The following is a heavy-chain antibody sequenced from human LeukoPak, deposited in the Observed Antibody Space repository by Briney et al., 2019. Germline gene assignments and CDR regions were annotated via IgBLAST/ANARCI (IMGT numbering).Heavy chain of an antibody. CDR2: IIPIFGTA. CDR3: ARDYYDSSGYYP. V-gene: IGHV1-69*06. CDR1: GGTFSSYA. D-gene: IGHD3-22*01. Sequence: SVKVSCKASGGTFSSYAISWVRQAPGQGLEWMGGIIPIFGTANYAQKFQGRVTITADKSTSTAYMELSSLRSEDTAVYYCARDYYDSSGYYPWGQGTLVTVSS. J-gene: IGHJ5*02.